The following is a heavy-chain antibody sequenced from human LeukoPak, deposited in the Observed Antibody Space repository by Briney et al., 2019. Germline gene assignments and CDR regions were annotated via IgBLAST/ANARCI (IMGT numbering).Heavy chain of an antibody. V-gene: IGHV3-23*01. J-gene: IGHJ3*02. D-gene: IGHD3-3*01. CDR3: AKGVAIFGVVIPNDI. CDR1: GFTFGDYA. CDR2: ISGSGGST. Sequence: GSLRLSCPASGFTFGDYAMSWVRQAPGKGLEWVSAISGSGGSTYYAASVKGRFTISRDNSKNTLYLQMNSLRAEDTAVYYCAKGVAIFGVVIPNDIWGQGTMVTVSS.